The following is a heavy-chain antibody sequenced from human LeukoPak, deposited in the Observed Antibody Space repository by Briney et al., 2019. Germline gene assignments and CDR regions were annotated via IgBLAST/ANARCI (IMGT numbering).Heavy chain of an antibody. CDR1: GVSVSSYY. CDR2: IYYSGST. J-gene: IGHJ4*02. D-gene: IGHD1-26*01. CDR3: ATLGLLRGAGFNLATHFDF. V-gene: IGHV4-59*08. Sequence: PSETLSLTCTVSGVSVSSYYWSCIRQPPGKGLEWIGYIYYSGSTNYNPSLQSRVTMSVDTSKNQFSLSLTSVTAADTAVYYCATLGLLRGAGFNLATHFDFRGQGTLVTVSS.